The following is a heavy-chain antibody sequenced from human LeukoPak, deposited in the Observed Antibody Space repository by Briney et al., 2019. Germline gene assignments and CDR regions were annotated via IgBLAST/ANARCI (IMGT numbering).Heavy chain of an antibody. J-gene: IGHJ4*02. CDR3: ARDKGDYDTRGSLFVF. Sequence: GGSLRLSCGASGFTFRRYWMRWVRQAPRKGLEGVANIKQDGSEKYYVDSVKGRFTFSRDNAKNSLYLQMNSLRAEDTAVYYCARDKGDYDTRGSLFVFGGQGTLVTVSS. CDR2: IKQDGSEK. V-gene: IGHV3-7*03. CDR1: GFTFRRYW. D-gene: IGHD3-22*01.